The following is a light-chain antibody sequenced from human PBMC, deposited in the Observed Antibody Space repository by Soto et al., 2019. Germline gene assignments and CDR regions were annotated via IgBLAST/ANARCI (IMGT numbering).Light chain of an antibody. CDR2: GAS. V-gene: IGKV3-20*01. CDR1: RDVSSDL. J-gene: IGKJ5*01. CDR3: QQYGSASIT. Sequence: EIVMTQSPSTLSSSPGDRATLTCKASRDVSSDLLAWYQQTPGQAPSLLIYGASRRATGIPDRFSGSGSGRAYTLSISRLEPEDFAPYHCQQYGSASITFGQGTRLEIK.